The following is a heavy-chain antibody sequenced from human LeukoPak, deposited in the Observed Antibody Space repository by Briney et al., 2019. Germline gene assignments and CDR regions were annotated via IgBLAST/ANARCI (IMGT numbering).Heavy chain of an antibody. V-gene: IGHV3-23*01. CDR3: ARGYYDYVWGSYYYYYYYMDV. J-gene: IGHJ6*03. D-gene: IGHD3-16*01. CDR2: FIGSGGST. CDR1: GFTFSSHA. Sequence: GGSLRLSCTASGFTFSSHAMSWVRQAPGKGLEWGLSFIGSGGSTYYADSVKGRFTISRDNSKNTLYLQMNSLRAEDTAVYYCARGYYDYVWGSYYYYYYYMDVWGKGTTVTISS.